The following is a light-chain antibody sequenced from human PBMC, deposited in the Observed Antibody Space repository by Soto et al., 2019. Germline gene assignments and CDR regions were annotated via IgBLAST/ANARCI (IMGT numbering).Light chain of an antibody. CDR3: QTWGSGIRVV. CDR2: LNSDGSH. J-gene: IGLJ2*01. CDR1: SGHISYA. Sequence: QSVLTQSPSASASLGASVKLTCTLSSGHISYAIAWHQQQPEKGPRYLMKLNSDGSHSKGDGIPDRFSGSSSGAERYLTISSLQSEYEADYYCQTWGSGIRVVFGGGTQLTVL. V-gene: IGLV4-69*01.